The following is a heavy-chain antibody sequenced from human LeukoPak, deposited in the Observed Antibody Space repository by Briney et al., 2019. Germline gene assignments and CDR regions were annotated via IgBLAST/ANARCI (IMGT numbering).Heavy chain of an antibody. CDR1: GYTFTIYG. J-gene: IGHJ6*03. CDR2: ISAYNGNT. D-gene: IGHD3-22*01. V-gene: IGHV1-18*01. Sequence: ASVKVSCKASGYTFTIYGISWVRQAPGQGLEWMGWISAYNGNTNYAQKLQGRVTMTTDTSTSTAYMELRSLRSDDTAVYYCARDLGDYYDSSGYYYMDVWGKGTTVTVSS. CDR3: ARDLGDYYDSSGYYYMDV.